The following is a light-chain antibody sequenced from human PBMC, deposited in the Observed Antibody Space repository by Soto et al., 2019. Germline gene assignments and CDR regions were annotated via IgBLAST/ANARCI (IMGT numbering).Light chain of an antibody. CDR1: QSIVNW. Sequence: DLQMTQSPSTLSASVGDRVTITCRASQSIVNWLAWYQQKPGKAPKLLIYKASSLESGVPSRFSGSGSGTEFTLTISSLQPDDFATYYCQQYNSYSITFGQGTRLDIK. CDR3: QQYNSYSIT. J-gene: IGKJ5*01. CDR2: KAS. V-gene: IGKV1-5*03.